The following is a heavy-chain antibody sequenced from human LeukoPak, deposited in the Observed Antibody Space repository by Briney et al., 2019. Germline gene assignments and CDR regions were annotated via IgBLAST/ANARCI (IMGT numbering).Heavy chain of an antibody. V-gene: IGHV4-30-4*01. CDR1: GGSISSGDYY. J-gene: IGHJ4*02. CDR2: IYYSGST. D-gene: IGHD1-20*01. CDR3: ARRLSGFRLAYNYPFDY. Sequence: ASETLSLTCTVSGGSISSGDYYWSWIRQPPGKGLEWIGYIYYSGSTYCNPSLKSRVTISVDTSKNQFSLKLSSVTAADTAVYYCARRLSGFRLAYNYPFDYWGQGTLVTVSS.